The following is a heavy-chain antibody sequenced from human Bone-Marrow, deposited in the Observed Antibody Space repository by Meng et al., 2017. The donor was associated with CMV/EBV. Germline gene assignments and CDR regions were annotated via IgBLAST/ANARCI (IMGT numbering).Heavy chain of an antibody. Sequence: SETLSLTCIISGGSISSNYWWTWVRQSPGKGLEWIGEINHSGTTIYSPSLKSRVTISTDKSKNQLSLMVTSVTAADTAVYYCARQRGRGGFLKPVRGMDVWGQGTTVTVSS. V-gene: IGHV4/OR15-8*01. D-gene: IGHD3-3*01. CDR3: ARQRGRGGFLKPVRGMDV. J-gene: IGHJ6*02. CDR2: INHSGTT. CDR1: GGSISSNYW.